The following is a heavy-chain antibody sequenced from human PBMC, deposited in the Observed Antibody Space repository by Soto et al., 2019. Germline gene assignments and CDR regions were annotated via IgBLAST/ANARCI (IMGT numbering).Heavy chain of an antibody. J-gene: IGHJ5*02. CDR2: INHSGST. CDR3: ARAVYGSGSPPP. D-gene: IGHD3-10*01. CDR1: GGSFSGYY. V-gene: IGHV4-34*01. Sequence: TLSLTCAVYGGSFSGYYWSWIRQPPGKGLEWIGEINHSGSTNYNPSLKSRVTISVDTSKNQFSLKLSSVTAADTAVYYCARAVYGSGSPPPWGQGTLVTVSS.